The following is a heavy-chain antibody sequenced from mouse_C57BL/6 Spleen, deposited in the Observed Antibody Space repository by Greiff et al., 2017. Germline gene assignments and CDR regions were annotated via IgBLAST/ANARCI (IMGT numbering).Heavy chain of an antibody. V-gene: IGHV3-6*01. CDR3: ASADGYWFAY. Sequence: ESGPGLVKPSQSLSLTCSVTGYSITSGYYWNWIRQFPGNQQEWMGYISYDGSNNYNPYLKNRISITRDTSKNQFFLTLSSVTTEDTATYYCASADGYWFAYWGQGTLVTVSA. CDR2: ISYDGSN. J-gene: IGHJ3*01. CDR1: GYSITSGYY. D-gene: IGHD2-3*01.